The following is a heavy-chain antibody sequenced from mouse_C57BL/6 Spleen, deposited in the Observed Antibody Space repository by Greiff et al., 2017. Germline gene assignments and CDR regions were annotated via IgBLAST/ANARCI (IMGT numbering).Heavy chain of an antibody. V-gene: IGHV1-7*01. CDR1: GYTFTSYW. CDR2: INPSSGYT. J-gene: IGHJ4*01. Sequence: QVQLKESGAELAKPGASVKLSCKASGYTFTSYWMHWVKQRPGQGLEWIGYINPSSGYTKYNQKFKDKATLTADKSSSTAYMQLSSLTYEDSAVYYCARPPNDYGSARDYWGQGTSVTVSS. D-gene: IGHD1-1*01. CDR3: ARPPNDYGSARDY.